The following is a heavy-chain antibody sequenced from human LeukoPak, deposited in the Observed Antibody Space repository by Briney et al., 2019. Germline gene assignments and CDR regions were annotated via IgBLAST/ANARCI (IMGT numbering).Heavy chain of an antibody. D-gene: IGHD6-25*01. CDR1: GYTFTSYA. CDR3: ARGIKAGLDYYYYMDV. CDR2: INAGNGNT. V-gene: IGHV1-3*03. J-gene: IGHJ6*03. Sequence: ASVKVSCKASGYTFTSYAMHWVRQAPGQRLEWMGWINAGNGNTKYSQEFQGRVTITRDTSASTAYMELSSLRSEDMAVYYCARGIKAGLDYYYYMDVWGTGTTVTISS.